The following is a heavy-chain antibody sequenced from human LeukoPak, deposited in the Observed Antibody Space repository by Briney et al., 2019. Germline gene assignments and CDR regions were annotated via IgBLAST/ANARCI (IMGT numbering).Heavy chain of an antibody. V-gene: IGHV4-31*03. CDR3: ARSPFDCSGGSCYWNAFDI. CDR1: GGSISSGGYY. J-gene: IGHJ3*02. CDR2: IYYSGST. Sequence: SETLSLTCTVSGGSISSGGYYWSWIRQHPGKGLEWIGYIYYSGSTYYNPSLKSRVTISVDTSKNQFSLKLSSVTAADTAVYYCARSPFDCSGGSCYWNAFDIWGQGTMVTVSS. D-gene: IGHD2-15*01.